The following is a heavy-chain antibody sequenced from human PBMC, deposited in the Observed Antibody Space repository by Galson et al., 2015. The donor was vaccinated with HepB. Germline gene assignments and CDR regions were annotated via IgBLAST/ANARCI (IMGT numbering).Heavy chain of an antibody. CDR3: ASEPLGSGWYVD. J-gene: IGHJ4*02. CDR2: MHYSGST. CDR1: GGSINSSNYY. V-gene: IGHV4-39*07. D-gene: IGHD6-19*01. Sequence: SETLSLTCTVSGGSINSSNYYWVWNRQSPGKGLEWIGSMHYSGSTYQNPSLKSRVTISIDTSKNQFSLKVTSVTAADTAVYYLASEPLGSGWYVDRGQGTLVIVSS.